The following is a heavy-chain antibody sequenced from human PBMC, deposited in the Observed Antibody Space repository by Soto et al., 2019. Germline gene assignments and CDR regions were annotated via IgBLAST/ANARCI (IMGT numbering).Heavy chain of an antibody. J-gene: IGHJ5*02. Sequence: QVQLVESGGGVVQPGRSLRLSCAASGFTFSSYGMHWVRQAPGKGLEWVAVIWYDGSNKYYADSVKGRLPLSRDNSKITQYLQMNSLRAEDTAVYYCAREGNWNDDGYNWFDPWGQGTLVTVSS. CDR1: GFTFSSYG. CDR2: IWYDGSNK. D-gene: IGHD1-1*01. CDR3: AREGNWNDDGYNWFDP. V-gene: IGHV3-33*01.